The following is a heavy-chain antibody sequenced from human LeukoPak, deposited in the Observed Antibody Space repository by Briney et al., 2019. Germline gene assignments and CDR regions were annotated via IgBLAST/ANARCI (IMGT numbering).Heavy chain of an antibody. CDR1: GIPFSSFG. J-gene: IGHJ5*02. V-gene: IGHV3-33*01. D-gene: IGHD4-17*01. Sequence: GRSLRLSCAAPGIPFSSFGMHWLRQAPGKGLEWVAFIWYDGSNKYYADSVKGRFTISRDNSKNTLYLQMNSLTAEDTAVYYCARDGTVTAGPFDPWGGGTLVAVSS. CDR2: IWYDGSNK. CDR3: ARDGTVTAGPFDP.